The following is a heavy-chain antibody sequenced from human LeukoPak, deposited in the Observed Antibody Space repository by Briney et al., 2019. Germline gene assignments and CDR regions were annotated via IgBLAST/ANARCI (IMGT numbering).Heavy chain of an antibody. Sequence: ASVKVSCKASGYTFTSYGISWVRQAPGQGLEWMGWISAYNGNTNYAQKFQGRVTMTRDTSISTAYMELSRLRSDDTAVYYCARGLLWFGELLNYYFDYWGQGTLVTVSS. CDR2: ISAYNGNT. J-gene: IGHJ4*02. D-gene: IGHD3-10*01. CDR3: ARGLLWFGELLNYYFDY. CDR1: GYTFTSYG. V-gene: IGHV1-18*01.